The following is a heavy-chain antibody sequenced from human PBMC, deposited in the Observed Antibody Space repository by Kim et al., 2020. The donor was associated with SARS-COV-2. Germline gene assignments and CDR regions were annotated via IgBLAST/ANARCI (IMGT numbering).Heavy chain of an antibody. CDR3: TTGVH. Sequence: GGSLRLSCAASRFAFTNAWMGWVRQAPGKGLEWVGHIKRISDGGTIDYAASVNGRFTISRDDSKTTLYLQMNSLKTEDSGVYFCTTGVHWGQGTLVTVSS. V-gene: IGHV3-15*01. CDR1: RFAFTNAW. CDR2: IKRISDGGTI. J-gene: IGHJ4*02.